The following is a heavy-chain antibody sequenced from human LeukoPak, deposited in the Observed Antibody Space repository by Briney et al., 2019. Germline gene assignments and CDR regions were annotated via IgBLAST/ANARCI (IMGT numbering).Heavy chain of an antibody. CDR2: ISAYNGNT. Sequence: ASVKVSCKASGYTFTSYGISWVRQAPGQGLEWMGWISAYNGNTNYAQKLQGRVTMTTDTSTSTAYMELRSLRSDDTAVYYCARDLIDSSGRKRGFDYWGQGTLVTVSS. V-gene: IGHV1-18*01. J-gene: IGHJ4*02. D-gene: IGHD3-22*01. CDR3: ARDLIDSSGRKRGFDY. CDR1: GYTFTSYG.